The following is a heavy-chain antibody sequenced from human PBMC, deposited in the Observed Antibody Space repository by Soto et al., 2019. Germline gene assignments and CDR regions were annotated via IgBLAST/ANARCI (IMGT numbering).Heavy chain of an antibody. D-gene: IGHD3-3*01. CDR1: GYSISSGYY. J-gene: IGHJ4*02. CDR3: ARGYYDFWSGSQPFDY. V-gene: IGHV4-38-2*01. CDR2: IYHSGST. Sequence: PSETLSLTCAVSGYSISSGYYWGWIRQPPGKGLEWIGSIYHSGSTYYNPSPKSRVTISVDTSKNQFSLKLSSVTAADTAVYYCARGYYDFWSGSQPFDYWGQGTLVTVSS.